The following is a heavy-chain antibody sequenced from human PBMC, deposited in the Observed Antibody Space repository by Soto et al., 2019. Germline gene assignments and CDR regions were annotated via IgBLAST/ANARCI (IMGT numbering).Heavy chain of an antibody. J-gene: IGHJ2*01. CDR2: IYYSGST. Sequence: QTPGKGLEWSGYIYYSGSTYYNPSLKSRVNIAVDTSKNQFSLKLSSVTAADTAVYYCARESFFFQAEDGIRAVRSVSAFLLNRSSDL. D-gene: IGHD2-2*01. V-gene: IGHV4-30-4*01. CDR3: ARESFFFQAEDGIRAVRSVSAFLLNRSSDL.